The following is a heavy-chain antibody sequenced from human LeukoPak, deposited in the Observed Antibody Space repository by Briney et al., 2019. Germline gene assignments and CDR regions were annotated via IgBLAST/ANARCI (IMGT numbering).Heavy chain of an antibody. CDR3: AKDQGYYDSMYYFDY. CDR2: ISYDGSNK. CDR1: GFTFSSYG. V-gene: IGHV3-30*18. Sequence: GGSLRLSCAASGFTFSSYGMHWVRQAPGKGLEWVAVISYDGSNKYYADSVKGRFTISRDNSKNTLYLQMNSLRAEDTAVYYCAKDQGYYDSMYYFDYWGQGTLVTVSS. J-gene: IGHJ4*02. D-gene: IGHD3-22*01.